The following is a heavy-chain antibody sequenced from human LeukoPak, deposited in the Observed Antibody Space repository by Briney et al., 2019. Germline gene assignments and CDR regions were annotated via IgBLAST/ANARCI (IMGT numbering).Heavy chain of an antibody. CDR2: IIPIFGTA. J-gene: IGHJ4*02. V-gene: IGHV1-69*13. CDR3: ARGRRILVGDTNAGDFFDY. Sequence: SVKVSCKASGGTFSSYAISWVRHAPGQGLEWMGGIIPIFGTANYAQKFQGRVTITADESTNTAYMELSSLRSEDTAVYYCARGRRILVGDTNAGDFFDYWGQGTLVTVSS. D-gene: IGHD1-26*01. CDR1: GGTFSSYA.